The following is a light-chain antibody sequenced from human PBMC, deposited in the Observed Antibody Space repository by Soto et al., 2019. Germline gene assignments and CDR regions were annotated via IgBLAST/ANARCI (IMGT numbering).Light chain of an antibody. Sequence: QSVLTQPPSASGTPGQRVTLSCSGSSSNIGSNTVNWYQQLPGTAPKLLIYSNNQRPSGVPDRFFGSKSGTSASLAISGLQSEDETDYYCAAWDDSLNGYVFGTGTKVTVL. CDR3: AAWDDSLNGYV. V-gene: IGLV1-44*01. CDR1: SSNIGSNT. CDR2: SNN. J-gene: IGLJ1*01.